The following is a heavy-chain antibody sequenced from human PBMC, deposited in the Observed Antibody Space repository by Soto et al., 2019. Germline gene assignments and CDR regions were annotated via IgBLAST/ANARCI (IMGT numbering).Heavy chain of an antibody. CDR2: IIPIFGTA. D-gene: IGHD2-15*01. V-gene: IGHV1-69*12. Sequence: QVQLVQSGAEVKKPGSSVKVSCKSSGGTFSTYAISRVRQAPGQGLEWMGGIIPIFGTANYAQKFQGRVTITADESTTTAYMEVISLRSEDTAVYYCARDEMVVATGSRTWHYYYGMDVWGQGTTVTVSS. CDR3: ARDEMVVATGSRTWHYYYGMDV. CDR1: GGTFSTYA. J-gene: IGHJ6*02.